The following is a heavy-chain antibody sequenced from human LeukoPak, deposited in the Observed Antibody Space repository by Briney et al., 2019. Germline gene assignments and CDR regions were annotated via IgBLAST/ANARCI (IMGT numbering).Heavy chain of an antibody. J-gene: IGHJ5*02. D-gene: IGHD6-13*01. CDR3: ARGRYSSLNWFDP. Sequence: PGGSLRLSCAASGFTVSSNYMSWVRQAPGKGLEWVSVIYSGGSTYYADSVKGRFTISRDNSKNTLYLQMNSLRAEDTAVYYCARGRYSSLNWFDPWGQGTLVTVSS. CDR2: IYSGGST. V-gene: IGHV3-66*01. CDR1: GFTVSSNY.